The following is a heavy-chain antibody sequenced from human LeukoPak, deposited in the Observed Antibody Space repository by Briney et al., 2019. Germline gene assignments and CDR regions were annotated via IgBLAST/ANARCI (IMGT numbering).Heavy chain of an antibody. D-gene: IGHD4-17*01. V-gene: IGHV1-69*06. CDR2: IIPIFGTA. CDR1: GGTFSSYA. Sequence: ASVKVSCKASGGTFSSYAISWVRQAPGQGLEWMGGIIPIFGTANYAQKFQGRVTITADKSTSTAYMELSSLRSEDTAVYYCAETAGRDYGDYGSFDYWGQGTLVTVSS. CDR3: AETAGRDYGDYGSFDY. J-gene: IGHJ4*02.